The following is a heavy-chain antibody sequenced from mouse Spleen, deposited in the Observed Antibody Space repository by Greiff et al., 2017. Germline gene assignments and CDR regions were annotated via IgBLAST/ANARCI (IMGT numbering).Heavy chain of an antibody. CDR1: GYTFTSYW. Sequence: QVQLQQPGAELVKPGASVKLSCKASGYTFTSYWMQWVKQRPGQGLEWIGEIDPSDSYTNYNQKFKGKATLTVDTSSSTAYMQLSSLTSEDSAVYYCARVTTVVATPRYFDVWGAGTTVTVSS. D-gene: IGHD1-1*01. CDR2: IDPSDSYT. V-gene: IGHV1-50*01. CDR3: ARVTTVVATPRYFDV. J-gene: IGHJ1*01.